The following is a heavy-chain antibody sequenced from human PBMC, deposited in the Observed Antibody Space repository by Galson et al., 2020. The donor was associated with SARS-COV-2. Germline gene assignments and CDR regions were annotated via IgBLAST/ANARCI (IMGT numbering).Heavy chain of an antibody. CDR2: ISPSGDHY. CDR1: GFVFTNYE. J-gene: IGHJ4*02. V-gene: IGHV3-48*03. Sequence: GGSLRLSCAASGFVFTNYEMNWVRQTPEKGLEWISTISPSGDHYWCPDSMKGRFIISRDNAKNSEFLQMSGLRVEDTAIYYCVRRIRRQFDYWGQGTVVTVSS. CDR3: VRRIRRQFDY.